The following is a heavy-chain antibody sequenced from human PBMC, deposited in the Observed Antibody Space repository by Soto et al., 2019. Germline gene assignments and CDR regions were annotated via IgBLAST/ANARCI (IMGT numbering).Heavy chain of an antibody. J-gene: IGHJ6*02. D-gene: IGHD6-19*01. V-gene: IGHV1-46*01. CDR2: INPSGGST. Sequence: ASVKVSCKASGYTFTSYNMHWVRQAPGQGLEWMGIINPSGGSTSYAQKFQGRVTMTRDTSTSTVYMELSSLRSEDTAVYYCATRGSGWGEVYYYGMDVWGQGTTVTVSS. CDR1: GYTFTSYN. CDR3: ATRGSGWGEVYYYGMDV.